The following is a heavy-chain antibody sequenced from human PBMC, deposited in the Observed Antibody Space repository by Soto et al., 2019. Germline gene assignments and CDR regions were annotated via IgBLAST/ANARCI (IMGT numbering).Heavy chain of an antibody. CDR1: GFSFSDNL. V-gene: IGHV1-3*01. CDR2: INPDNGHT. J-gene: IGHJ3*01. Sequence: QVQLVQSGAEVRKPGASVNISCRASGFSFSDNLINWVRQAPGQSLEWMGWINPDNGHTRYSQTFQGRVTISRHSSASIAYVEVSDMTSEDTAVEYCASDTLSVGPRANDAFDVWGQGTMVNVSS. CDR3: ASDTLSVGPRANDAFDV.